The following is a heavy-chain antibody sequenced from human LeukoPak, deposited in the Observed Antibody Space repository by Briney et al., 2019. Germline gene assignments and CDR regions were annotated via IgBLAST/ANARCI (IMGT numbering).Heavy chain of an antibody. CDR2: MNPNSGNT. D-gene: IGHD3-10*01. CDR1: GYTFTSYD. Sequence: GASVKVSCKASGYTFTSYDINWVRQATGQGLEWMGWMNPNSGNTGYAQKFQGRVTMTRNTSISTAYMELSSLRSEDTAAYYCARGFRITMVRGVLDAFDIWGQGTMVTVSS. CDR3: ARGFRITMVRGVLDAFDI. J-gene: IGHJ3*02. V-gene: IGHV1-8*01.